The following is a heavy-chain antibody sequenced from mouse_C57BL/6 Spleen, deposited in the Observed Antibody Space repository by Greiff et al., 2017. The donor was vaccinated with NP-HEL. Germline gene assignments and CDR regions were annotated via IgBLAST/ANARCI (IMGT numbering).Heavy chain of an antibody. CDR3: VRHVDYGSSYEAMDY. CDR2: IRSKSNNYAT. Sequence: EVMLVESGGGLVQPKGSLKLSCAASGFSFNTYAMNWVRQAPGKGLEWVARIRSKSNNYATYYADSVKDRFTISRDDSESMLYLQMNNLKTEDTAMYYCVRHVDYGSSYEAMDYWGQGTSVTVSS. J-gene: IGHJ4*01. V-gene: IGHV10-1*01. CDR1: GFSFNTYA. D-gene: IGHD1-1*01.